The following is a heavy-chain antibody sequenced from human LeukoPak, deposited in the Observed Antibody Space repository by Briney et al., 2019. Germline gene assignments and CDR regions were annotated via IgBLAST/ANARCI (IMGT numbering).Heavy chain of an antibody. CDR3: ARLMYYHHFDY. CDR2: IKQDGSEK. V-gene: IGHV3-7*01. D-gene: IGHD2-8*01. Sequence: GGSLRLSCAASGFTFSGFWMSWVRQAPGKGLEWLATIKQDGSEKYYVDSVKGRVTISRDNAKNSLYLQMNNLRAEDTAVYYCARLMYYHHFDYWGQGTLVTVSS. CDR1: GFTFSGFW. J-gene: IGHJ4*02.